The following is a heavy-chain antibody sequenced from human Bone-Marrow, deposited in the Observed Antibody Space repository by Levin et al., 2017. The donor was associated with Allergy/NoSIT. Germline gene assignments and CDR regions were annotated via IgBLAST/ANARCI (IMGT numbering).Heavy chain of an antibody. CDR3: ARDMVRGAPAWYFDL. CDR2: IYTSGST. D-gene: IGHD3-10*01. CDR1: GGSISSYN. V-gene: IGHV4-4*07. J-gene: IGHJ2*01. Sequence: SQTLSLTCTVPGGSISSYNWSWFRQPAGKGLEWIGRIYTSGSTNYNPSLKSRVTMSVDTSKNQFSLKLSSVTAADTAVYYCARDMVRGAPAWYFDLWGRGTLVTVSS.